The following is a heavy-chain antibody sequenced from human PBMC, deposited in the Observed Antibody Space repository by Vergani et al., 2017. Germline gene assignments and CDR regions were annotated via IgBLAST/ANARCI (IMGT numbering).Heavy chain of an antibody. D-gene: IGHD6-19*01. CDR2: IHYSGST. CDR3: ASDTHSGQRADR. Sequence: QVQLQESGPGLVKPSQILSLTCTVSGGSISSGGYYWNFIRQPPGKGLEWIGFIHYSGSTYYNPSLKSRLTISVDTSKNQFSLTLTSVTAADTAVYYCASDTHSGQRADRWGQGILVTVTS. V-gene: IGHV4-31*03. CDR1: GGSISSGGYY. J-gene: IGHJ5*02.